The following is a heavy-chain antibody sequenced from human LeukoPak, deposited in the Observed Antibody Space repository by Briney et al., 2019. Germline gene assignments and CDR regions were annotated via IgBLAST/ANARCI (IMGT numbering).Heavy chain of an antibody. CDR3: ARVGSAAATADY. V-gene: IGHV1-46*01. CDR1: GYTFTSYY. CDR2: INPRGGST. D-gene: IGHD6-25*01. J-gene: IGHJ4*02. Sequence: GASVKVPCKASGYTFTSYYMHWMRQAPGQGPEWMGIINPRGGSTDYAQKFQGRITMTSDTSTSTVYMELNSLRSDDTAVYFCARVGSAAATADYWGQGTLVTVSS.